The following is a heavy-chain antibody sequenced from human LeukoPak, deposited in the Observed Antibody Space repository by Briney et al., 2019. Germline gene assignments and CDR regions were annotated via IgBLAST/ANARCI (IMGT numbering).Heavy chain of an antibody. V-gene: IGHV4-39*07. J-gene: IGHJ4*02. Sequence: PSETLSLTCTVSGGSISSSSYSWGWIRQPPGQGLEWIGSIYYSGITYYNPSLKSRVTISVDTSKNQFSLKLSSVTAADTAVYYCARGSSGSFDYWGQGTLVTVSS. D-gene: IGHD1-26*01. CDR1: GGSISSSSYS. CDR3: ARGSSGSFDY. CDR2: IYYSGIT.